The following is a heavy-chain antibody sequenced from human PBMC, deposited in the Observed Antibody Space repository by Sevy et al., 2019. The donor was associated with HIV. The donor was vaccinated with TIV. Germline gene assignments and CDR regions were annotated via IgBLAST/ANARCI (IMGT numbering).Heavy chain of an antibody. Sequence: SQTLSLTCAISGDSVSSNTAAWNWIRQSASRGLEWLGRRYYRSKWYNEYADSVKSRITFNADTSKNHFSLQLSSVTPEDTALYYCARAGFAVAGPFDYWGQGTQVTVSS. CDR1: GDSVSSNTAA. CDR2: RYYRSKWYN. V-gene: IGHV6-1*01. CDR3: ARAGFAVAGPFDY. J-gene: IGHJ4*02. D-gene: IGHD6-19*01.